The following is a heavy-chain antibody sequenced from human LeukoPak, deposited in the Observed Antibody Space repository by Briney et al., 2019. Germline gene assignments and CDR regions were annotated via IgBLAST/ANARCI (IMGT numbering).Heavy chain of an antibody. CDR3: ARGGGSSTAIDAFDI. CDR2: IIPIFGAA. J-gene: IGHJ3*02. V-gene: IGHV1-69*06. D-gene: IGHD1-26*01. CDR1: GGSFSSYG. Sequence: ASVKVSCKASGGSFSSYGISWVRQAPGQGLEWVGRIIPIFGAANYAQKFQDRVNITADKSTSIVYMELSSLRSEDTAVYYCARGGGSSTAIDAFDIWGQGTMVTVSS.